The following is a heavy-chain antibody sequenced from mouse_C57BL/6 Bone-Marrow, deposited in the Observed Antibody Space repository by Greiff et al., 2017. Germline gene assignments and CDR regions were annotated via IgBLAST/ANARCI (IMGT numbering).Heavy chain of an antibody. D-gene: IGHD4-1*01. V-gene: IGHV5-6*02. CDR1: GFTFSSYG. J-gene: IGHJ4*01. CDR3: ARLRANWAMDY. Sequence: DVKLVESGGDLVKPGGSLKLSCAASGFTFSSYGMSWVRQTPDKRLEWVATISSGGSYTDYPDSVKGRFTITRDKAKDTPYLQMSSRMSEDTAVYYCARLRANWAMDYWGQGTSVTVSS. CDR2: ISSGGSYT.